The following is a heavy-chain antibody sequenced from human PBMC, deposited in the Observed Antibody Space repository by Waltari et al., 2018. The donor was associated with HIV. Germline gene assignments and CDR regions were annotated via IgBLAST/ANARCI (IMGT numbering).Heavy chain of an antibody. Sequence: QLLLQESGPGLVRPSETLSPPCTVTGPSIRSRRYYWGWVRQTQGTGLEWIVSTMYSGSTYNNPSLKSRVAISVDTSRNQFSLNLTSVTAADTALYYCARHDGTSYYFGSDMNPRPFSFWFASWGQGILVTVSS. D-gene: IGHD3-10*01. CDR3: ARHDGTSYYFGSDMNPRPFSFWFAS. J-gene: IGHJ5*01. CDR1: GPSIRSRRYY. CDR2: TMYSGST. V-gene: IGHV4-39*01.